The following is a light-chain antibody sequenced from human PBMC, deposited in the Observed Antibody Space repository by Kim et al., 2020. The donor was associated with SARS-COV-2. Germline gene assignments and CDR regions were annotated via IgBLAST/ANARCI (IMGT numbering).Light chain of an antibody. V-gene: IGKV3-20*01. J-gene: IGKJ4*01. CDR1: QSVSSSY. CDR3: QQYDSTPQLT. CDR2: GAS. Sequence: EIVLTQSPGTLSLSPGERATLSCRASQSVSSSYLAWYQQKPGQAPRLLIYGASSRATGIPDRFSGSGSGTDFTLTISRLEPEDFAVYYYQQYDSTPQLTFGEGTKVDIK.